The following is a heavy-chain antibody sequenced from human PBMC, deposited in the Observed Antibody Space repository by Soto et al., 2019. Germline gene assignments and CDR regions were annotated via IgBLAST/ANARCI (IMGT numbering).Heavy chain of an antibody. D-gene: IGHD3-3*01. V-gene: IGHV4-61*01. CDR3: ARIQFYDFWSGSVSMDV. Sequence: SETLSLTCPVSGGSVSNDSHQWSGIRQSPGEGLEWIGYIYYTGSTNYNLSLKSRGTISVDTSKNQFSLKLTSVTAADTALYFCARIQFYDFWSGSVSMDVWGHGTTVTVSS. CDR1: GGSVSNDSHQ. J-gene: IGHJ6*02. CDR2: IYYTGST.